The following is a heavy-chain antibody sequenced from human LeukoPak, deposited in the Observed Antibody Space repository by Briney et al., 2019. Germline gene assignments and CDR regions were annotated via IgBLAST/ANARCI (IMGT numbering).Heavy chain of an antibody. J-gene: IGHJ4*02. CDR1: GFTFSSYG. V-gene: IGHV3-23*01. CDR3: ARVRPFDWLLSSFDY. Sequence: GGSLRLSCAASGFTFSSYGMSWVRQAPGKGLKWVSAIRGSGGSTYYADSVKGRFTISRDNSKNTLYLQMNSLRAEDTAVYYCARVRPFDWLLSSFDYWGQGTLVTVSS. D-gene: IGHD3-9*01. CDR2: IRGSGGST.